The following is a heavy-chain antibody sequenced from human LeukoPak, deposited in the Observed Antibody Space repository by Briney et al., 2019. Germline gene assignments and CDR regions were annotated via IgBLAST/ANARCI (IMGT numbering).Heavy chain of an antibody. Sequence: PGGSLGLSCAASGFTFSSYAMSWVRQAPGKGLEWVSAISGSGGSTYYADSVKGRFTISRDNSKNTLYLQMNSLRAEDTAVYYCARQDYDILTGYYPIAAYFDYWGQGTLVTVSS. CDR3: ARQDYDILTGYYPIAAYFDY. CDR2: ISGSGGST. CDR1: GFTFSSYA. D-gene: IGHD3-9*01. V-gene: IGHV3-23*01. J-gene: IGHJ4*02.